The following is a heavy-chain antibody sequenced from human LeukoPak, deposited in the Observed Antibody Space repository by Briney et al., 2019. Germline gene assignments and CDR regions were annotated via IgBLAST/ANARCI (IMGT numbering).Heavy chain of an antibody. Sequence: PSETLSLTCTVSGGSISSSSYYWGWLRQPPGKGLEWIGSIYYSGSTYYNPSLKSRVTISVDTSKNQFSLKLSSVTAADTAVYYCARATSLWFGEFINYWGQGTLVTVSS. CDR2: IYYSGST. V-gene: IGHV4-39*07. J-gene: IGHJ4*02. CDR3: ARATSLWFGEFINY. CDR1: GGSISSSSYY. D-gene: IGHD3-10*01.